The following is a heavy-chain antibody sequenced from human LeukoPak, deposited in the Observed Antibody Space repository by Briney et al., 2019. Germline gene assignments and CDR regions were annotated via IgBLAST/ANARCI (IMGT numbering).Heavy chain of an antibody. CDR1: GYTFTGYY. CDR2: INPNSGGT. J-gene: IGHJ5*02. D-gene: IGHD1-26*01. CDR3: AGSGSYSSWFDP. Sequence: ASVKVSCKASGYTFTGYYMHWVRQAPGQGLERMGWINPNSGGTNYAQKFQGRVTMTRDTSISTAYMELSRLRSDDTAVYYCAGSGSYSSWFDPWGQGTLVTVSS. V-gene: IGHV1-2*02.